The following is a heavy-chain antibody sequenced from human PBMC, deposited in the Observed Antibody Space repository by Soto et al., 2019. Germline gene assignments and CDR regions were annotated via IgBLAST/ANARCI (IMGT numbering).Heavy chain of an antibody. CDR3: AASLSTQYYDSSGYYPDFDI. Sequence: HLQLQESGSGLVKPSQTLSLTCDVSGDSISSSGSSWNWIRQPPGKALEWIGLTYHSGSTYYNPSLESRVTISVDRSKNQSSLKLKSVTAADRAVYYCAASLSTQYYDSSGYYPDFDIRGQGIMVTLSS. CDR1: GDSISSSGSS. D-gene: IGHD3-22*01. J-gene: IGHJ3*02. CDR2: TYHSGST. V-gene: IGHV4-30-2*01.